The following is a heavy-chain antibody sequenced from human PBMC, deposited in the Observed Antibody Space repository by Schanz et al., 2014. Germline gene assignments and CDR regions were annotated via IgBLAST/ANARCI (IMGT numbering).Heavy chain of an antibody. Sequence: QVQLVSFGGGLVKPGGSLRLSCAASGFTFTDSSLLFHLPSPVMGLEWVSYISHNTFYTDYADSVKGRFTISRDNSRNTLFLQMESLRTEDTAVYHCAKERDITGWNHGDYWGQGTLVTVSS. V-gene: IGHV3-11*06. CDR2: ISHNTFYT. J-gene: IGHJ4*02. CDR1: GFTFTDSS. CDR3: AKERDITGWNHGDY. D-gene: IGHD6-19*01.